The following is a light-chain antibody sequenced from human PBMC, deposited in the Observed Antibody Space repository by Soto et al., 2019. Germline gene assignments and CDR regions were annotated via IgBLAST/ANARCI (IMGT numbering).Light chain of an antibody. CDR2: DVS. CDR3: SSYAGSNNLV. Sequence: QSVLTQPASASGSPGQSVTISCTGTSSDVGGYNYVSWYQQHPGKAPKLMIYDVSKRPSGVPDRFSGSKSGNTASLTVSGLQAEDEADYYCSSYAGSNNLVFGTGTKVTVL. CDR1: SSDVGGYNY. J-gene: IGLJ1*01. V-gene: IGLV2-8*01.